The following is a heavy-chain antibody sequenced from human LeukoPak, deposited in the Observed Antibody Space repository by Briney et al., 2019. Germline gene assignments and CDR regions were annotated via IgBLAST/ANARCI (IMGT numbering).Heavy chain of an antibody. Sequence: GGSLRLSCAASGFTFSNGMHWVRQAPGKGLEWVSLIWYDGNNKYYADSVKGRFIISRDNSKDTLFLQMNSLRVEDTAVYYCARRIAAAGFDYWGQGTLVTVSS. J-gene: IGHJ4*02. V-gene: IGHV3-33*01. CDR3: ARRIAAAGFDY. CDR2: IWYDGNNK. D-gene: IGHD6-13*01. CDR1: GFTFSNG.